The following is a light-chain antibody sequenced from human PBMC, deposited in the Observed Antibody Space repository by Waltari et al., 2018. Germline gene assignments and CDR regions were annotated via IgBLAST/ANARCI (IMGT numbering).Light chain of an antibody. Sequence: QSALTQPASVSGSPGQSITISCSGSRSDVGDYNYVSWYQQHPGKAPKLLIYDVSKRHSGASNRCSGSKSGNTASLTLSGLQAEDEADYYCSSFTSKRTVVFGGGTKVTVL. CDR2: DVS. CDR3: SSFTSKRTVV. V-gene: IGLV2-14*03. J-gene: IGLJ3*02. CDR1: RSDVGDYNY.